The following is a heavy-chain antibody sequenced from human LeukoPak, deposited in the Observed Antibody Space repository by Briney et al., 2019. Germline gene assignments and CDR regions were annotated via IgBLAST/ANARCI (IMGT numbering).Heavy chain of an antibody. J-gene: IGHJ6*03. CDR1: GGSISSSSYY. CDR2: IYYSGST. CDR3: ARIKNYYYYMDV. Sequence: SEPLSLTCTVSGGSISSSSYYWRWIRQPPGKGLEWIGSIYYSGSTYYNPSLKSRVTISVDTSKNQYSLKLSSVTAADTAVYYCARIKNYYYYMDVWGKGTTVTVSS. V-gene: IGHV4-39*07.